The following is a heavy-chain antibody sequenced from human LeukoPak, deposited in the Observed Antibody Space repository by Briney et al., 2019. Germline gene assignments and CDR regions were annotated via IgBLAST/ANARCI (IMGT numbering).Heavy chain of an antibody. CDR1: GYTFTSYG. D-gene: IGHD3-22*01. J-gene: IGHJ6*04. V-gene: IGHV1-18*01. Sequence: ASVKVSCKASGYTFTSYGISWVRQAPGQGLEWMGWISAYNGNTNYAQKLQGRVTMTTDTSTSTAYMELRSLRSDDTAVYYCARGNTYYYDSSGYYRYYYYGMDVWGKGTTVTVSS. CDR2: ISAYNGNT. CDR3: ARGNTYYYDSSGYYRYYYYGMDV.